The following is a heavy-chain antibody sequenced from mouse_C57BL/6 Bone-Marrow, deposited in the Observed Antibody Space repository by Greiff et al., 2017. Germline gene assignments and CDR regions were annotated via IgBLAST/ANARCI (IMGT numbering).Heavy chain of an antibody. CDR1: GFTFSSYA. CDR2: ISSGGDYI. Sequence: VMLVESGEGLVKPGGSLKLSCAASGFTFSSYAMSWVRQTPEKRLEWVAYISSGGDYIYYADTVTGRFNISRDNARNTLYLQMSSLKSEDTAMYYCTIVRVYDYDGFAYWGQGTLVTVSA. D-gene: IGHD2-4*01. V-gene: IGHV5-9-1*02. CDR3: TIVRVYDYDGFAY. J-gene: IGHJ3*01.